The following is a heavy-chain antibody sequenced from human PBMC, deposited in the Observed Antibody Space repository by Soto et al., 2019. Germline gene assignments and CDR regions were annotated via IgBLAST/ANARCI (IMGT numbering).Heavy chain of an antibody. CDR2: IIPIFGTA. CDR3: ARDRGLVRQSSGYYPDAFDI. CDR1: GGTFSSYA. Sequence: QVQLVQSGAEVKKPGSSVKVSCKASGGTFSSYAIGWVRQAPGQGLEWMGGIIPIFGTANYAQKFQGRVTITADESTRTAYMGLSSLRSEDTAVYYCARDRGLVRQSSGYYPDAFDIWGQGTMVTVSS. V-gene: IGHV1-69*01. J-gene: IGHJ3*02. D-gene: IGHD3-22*01.